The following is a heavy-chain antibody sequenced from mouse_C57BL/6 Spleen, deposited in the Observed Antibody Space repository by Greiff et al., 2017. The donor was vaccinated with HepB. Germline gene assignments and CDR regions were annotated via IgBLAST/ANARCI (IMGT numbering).Heavy chain of an antibody. CDR2: IDPENGDT. D-gene: IGHD2-1*01. CDR3: AGWYGGCAY. Sequence: EVQLQQSGAELVRPGASVKLSCTASGFNIKDDYMHWVKQRPEQGLEWIGWIDPENGDTEDASKFQGKATITADTSSNTAYLQLSRLTSEDTAVYYCAGWYGGCAYWGQGTLVTVSA. J-gene: IGHJ3*01. V-gene: IGHV14-4*01. CDR1: GFNIKDDY.